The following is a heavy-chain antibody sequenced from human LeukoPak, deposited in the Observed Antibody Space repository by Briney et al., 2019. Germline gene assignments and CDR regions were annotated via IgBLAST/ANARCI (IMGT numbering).Heavy chain of an antibody. Sequence: PGRSLRLSCAASGFTFSSYAMHWVRQAPGKGLEWVAVISYDGSNKYYADSVKGRFTISRDNSKNTLYLQMNSLRAEDTAVYYCARYGDYRYYFDYWGQGTLVTVSS. J-gene: IGHJ4*02. CDR2: ISYDGSNK. D-gene: IGHD4-17*01. V-gene: IGHV3-30*04. CDR3: ARYGDYRYYFDY. CDR1: GFTFSSYA.